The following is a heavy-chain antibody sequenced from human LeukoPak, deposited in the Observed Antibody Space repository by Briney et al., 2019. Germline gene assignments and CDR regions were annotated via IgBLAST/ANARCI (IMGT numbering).Heavy chain of an antibody. CDR1: GYSFSNYW. CDR2: IYPGDSNT. V-gene: IGHV5-51*01. D-gene: IGHD5-12*01. CDR3: ARRFMIGYSGYDFHFDS. J-gene: IGHJ4*02. Sequence: GESLKISCKGSGYSFSNYWIGWVRQMPGKGLEWMGIIYPGDSNTRYSPSFQGQVTLSADKSINTAYLQWSGLKASDTAMYYCARRFMIGYSGYDFHFDSWGQGTLVTVSS.